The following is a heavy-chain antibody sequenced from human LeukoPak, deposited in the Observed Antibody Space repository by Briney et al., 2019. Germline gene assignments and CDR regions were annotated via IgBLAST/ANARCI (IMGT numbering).Heavy chain of an antibody. CDR3: ASGKWHYYDSSGYSY. J-gene: IGHJ4*02. CDR1: GFTFGSYA. V-gene: IGHV3-48*04. CDR2: ISSSGSTI. D-gene: IGHD3-22*01. Sequence: PGGSLRLSCAASGFTFGSYAMSWVRQAPGKGLEWVSYISSSGSTIYYADSVKGRFTISRDNAKNSLYLQMNSLRAEDTAVYYCASGKWHYYDSSGYSYWGQGTLVTVSS.